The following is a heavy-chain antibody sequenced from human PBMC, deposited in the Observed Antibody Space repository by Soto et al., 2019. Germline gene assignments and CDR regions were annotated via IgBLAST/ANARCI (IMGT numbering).Heavy chain of an antibody. CDR1: GFTFSSYA. V-gene: IGHV3-23*01. D-gene: IGHD2-15*01. CDR2: ISGSGGDT. Sequence: PGGSLRLSCAASGFTFSSYAMSWVRQAPGKGLEWVSAISGSGGDTYYADSVKGRFTISRDNSKNTLFLQMNSLRADDTAKYYCAKDSPVVAATFDFWGQGTLVTVSS. CDR3: AKDSPVVAATFDF. J-gene: IGHJ4*02.